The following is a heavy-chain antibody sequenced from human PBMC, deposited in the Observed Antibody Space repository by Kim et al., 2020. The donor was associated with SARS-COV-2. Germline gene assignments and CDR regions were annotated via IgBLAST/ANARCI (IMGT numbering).Heavy chain of an antibody. CDR1: GGSISSGGYY. J-gene: IGHJ4*02. D-gene: IGHD2-21*02. Sequence: SETLSLTCTVSGGSISSGGYYWSWIRQHPGKGLEWIGYIYYSGSTYYNPSLKSRVTISVDTSKNQFSLKLSSVTAADTAVYYCARDERGYCGGDCYQNWGQGTLVTVSS. CDR3: ARDERGYCGGDCYQN. V-gene: IGHV4-31*03. CDR2: IYYSGST.